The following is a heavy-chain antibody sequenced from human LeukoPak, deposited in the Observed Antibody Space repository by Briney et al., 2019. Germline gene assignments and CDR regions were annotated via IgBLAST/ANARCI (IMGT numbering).Heavy chain of an antibody. Sequence: PGGSLRLSCAASGFTFSSSAMSWVRQTPSKGLEWLSSITGDGVTTYYADSVKGRFTISRDNSKNILFLQMNSLRAEDSASYFCAKERRRVDTSMIRSYFFDSWGQGTLVTVSS. CDR1: GFTFSSSA. CDR2: ITGDGVTT. V-gene: IGHV3-23*01. D-gene: IGHD3-16*01. J-gene: IGHJ4*02. CDR3: AKERRRVDTSMIRSYFFDS.